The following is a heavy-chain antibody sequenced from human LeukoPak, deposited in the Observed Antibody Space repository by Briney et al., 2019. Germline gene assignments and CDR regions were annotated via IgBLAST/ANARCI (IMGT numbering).Heavy chain of an antibody. J-gene: IGHJ4*02. CDR2: ISYDGSNK. CDR1: GFTFGTYA. V-gene: IGHV3-30-3*01. Sequence: LTGRSLSPSWAAPGFTFGTYALHWVPQPPGKGLEWVAVISYDGSNKYYADSVKGRFTISRDNSKNTLYLQMNSLRAEDTAVYYCARGGDYWGQGTLVTVSS. CDR3: ARGGDY.